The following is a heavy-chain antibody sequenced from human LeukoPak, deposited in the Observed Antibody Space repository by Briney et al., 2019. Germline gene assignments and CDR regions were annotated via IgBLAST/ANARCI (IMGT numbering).Heavy chain of an antibody. Sequence: GGSLRLSCAASGFTFSSCIMNWVRQAPGRGLEWVSSISSSSSYIYYADSVKGRFTISRDNSKNTLYLQMNSLRAEDTAVYYCAKDPMVSEYSSSYVDYWGQGTLVTVSS. CDR1: GFTFSSCI. D-gene: IGHD6-6*01. J-gene: IGHJ4*02. V-gene: IGHV3-21*04. CDR2: ISSSSSYI. CDR3: AKDPMVSEYSSSYVDY.